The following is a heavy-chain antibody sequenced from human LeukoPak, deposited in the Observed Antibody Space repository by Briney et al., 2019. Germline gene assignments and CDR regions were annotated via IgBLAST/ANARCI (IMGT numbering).Heavy chain of an antibody. J-gene: IGHJ4*02. Sequence: TSETLSLTCTVSGGSISSSSYYWGWIRQPPGKGLEWIGSIYYSGSTYYNPSLKSRVTISVDTSKNQFSLRLSSVTAADTAVYYCARVTGYVMEDYFDYWGQGTLVTVSS. V-gene: IGHV4-39*07. D-gene: IGHD6-13*01. CDR1: GGSISSSSYY. CDR3: ARVTGYVMEDYFDY. CDR2: IYYSGST.